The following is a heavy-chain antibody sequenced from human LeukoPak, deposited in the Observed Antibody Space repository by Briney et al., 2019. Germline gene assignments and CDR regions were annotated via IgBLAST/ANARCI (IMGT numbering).Heavy chain of an antibody. D-gene: IGHD5-24*01. Sequence: SETLSLTCTVSGGSISSYYWSRIRQPPGKGLEWIGEINHSGSTNYNPSLKSRVTISVDASKNQFSLKLSSVTAADTAVYYCASRRDGYNFDYWGQGTLVTVSS. CDR1: GGSISSYY. V-gene: IGHV4-34*01. CDR3: ASRRDGYNFDY. J-gene: IGHJ4*02. CDR2: INHSGST.